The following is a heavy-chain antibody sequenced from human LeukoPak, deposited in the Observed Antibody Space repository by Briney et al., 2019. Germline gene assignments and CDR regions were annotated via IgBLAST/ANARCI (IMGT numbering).Heavy chain of an antibody. J-gene: IGHJ5*02. CDR3: ARGTYYDFWSGPLGDWFDP. CDR2: IKQDGTEK. Sequence: GGSLRLSCAASGFTFSSYWMSWVRQAPGKGLEWVASIKQDGTEKYYVDSVKGRFTISRDNAKNTLYLQMNSLRAEDTAVYYCARGTYYDFWSGPLGDWFDPWGQGTLVTVSS. V-gene: IGHV3-7*01. D-gene: IGHD3-3*01. CDR1: GFTFSSYW.